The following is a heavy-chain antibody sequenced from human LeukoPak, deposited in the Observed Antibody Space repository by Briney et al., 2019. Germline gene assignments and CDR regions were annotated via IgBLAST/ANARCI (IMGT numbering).Heavy chain of an antibody. D-gene: IGHD3-10*01. CDR2: IYYSGST. Sequence: PSETLSLTCTVSGGSISSSSYYWGWIRQPPGKGLEWIGNIYYSGSTYYNPSLKNRVTISLDTSKNQFSLKLSSVTAADTAVYYCASVRRGFGESSKYYAYYYMGVWGKGTTVTISS. J-gene: IGHJ6*03. V-gene: IGHV4-39*01. CDR1: GGSISSSSYY. CDR3: ASVRRGFGESSKYYAYYYMGV.